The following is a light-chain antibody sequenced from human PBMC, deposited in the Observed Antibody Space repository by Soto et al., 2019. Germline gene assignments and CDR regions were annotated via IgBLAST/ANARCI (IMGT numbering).Light chain of an antibody. CDR1: NSDVDTYTY. J-gene: IGLJ2*01. Sequence: QSALTQPASVSGSPGQSITISCTETNSDVDTYTYVSWYQQVPGKAPKLMIYEVIKRPSGVSSRFSGSKSGNTASLTISGLQAEDEADYYCSSYISRNLIFGGGTQLTVL. CDR3: SSYISRNLI. CDR2: EVI. V-gene: IGLV2-14*01.